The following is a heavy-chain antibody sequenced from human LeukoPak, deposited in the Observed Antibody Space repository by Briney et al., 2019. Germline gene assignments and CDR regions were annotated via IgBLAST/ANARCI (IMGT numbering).Heavy chain of an antibody. CDR3: ARYADYYDSRGFDY. Sequence: SETLSLTCTVSGGSISSSSYYWGWIRQPPRKGLEWIGSIYYSGSTYYNPSLKSRVTISVDTSKNQFSLKLSSVTAADTAVYCCARYADYYDSRGFDYWGQGTLVTVSS. CDR1: GGSISSSSYY. CDR2: IYYSGST. V-gene: IGHV4-39*07. D-gene: IGHD3-22*01. J-gene: IGHJ4*02.